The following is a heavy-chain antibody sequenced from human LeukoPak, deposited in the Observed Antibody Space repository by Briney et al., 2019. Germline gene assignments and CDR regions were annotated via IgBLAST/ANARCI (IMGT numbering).Heavy chain of an antibody. Sequence: PGGSLRLSCAASGFTVSSNYMSWVRQAPGKGLEWVSVIYSGGSTYYADSVKGRFTISRDNSKNTLYLQMNSLRAEDTAVYYCARDRGYCSGGSCPDAFDIWGQGTMVTVSS. J-gene: IGHJ3*02. CDR1: GFTVSSNY. CDR3: ARDRGYCSGGSCPDAFDI. D-gene: IGHD2-15*01. V-gene: IGHV3-53*05. CDR2: IYSGGST.